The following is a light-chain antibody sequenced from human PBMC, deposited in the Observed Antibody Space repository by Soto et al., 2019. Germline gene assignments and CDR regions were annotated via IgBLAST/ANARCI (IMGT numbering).Light chain of an antibody. Sequence: DIQMTQSPSSLSASVGGRCTITCLASHSISSYLNLYQQKPWKAPKFLIYAASTLQRGVPSRFSGSGLGTEFPLTISSLQSEDFAVYYCHQYDDGPYTFGQGTKVDIK. V-gene: IGKV1-39*01. CDR1: HSISSY. CDR2: AAS. CDR3: HQYDDGPYT. J-gene: IGKJ2*01.